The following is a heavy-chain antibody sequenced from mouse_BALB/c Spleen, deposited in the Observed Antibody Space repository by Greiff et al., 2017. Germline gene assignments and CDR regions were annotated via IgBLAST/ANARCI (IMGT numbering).Heavy chain of an antibody. CDR3: VRHRFFYAMDY. CDR2: IRSKSNNYAT. Sequence: EVQLVESGGGLVQPKGSLKLSCAASGFTFNTYAMNWVRQAPGKGLEWVARIRSKSNNYATYYADSVKDRFTISRDDSQSMLYLQMNNLKTEDTAMYYCVRHRFFYAMDYWGQGTSVTVSS. CDR1: GFTFNTYA. D-gene: IGHD2-14*01. V-gene: IGHV10-1*02. J-gene: IGHJ4*01.